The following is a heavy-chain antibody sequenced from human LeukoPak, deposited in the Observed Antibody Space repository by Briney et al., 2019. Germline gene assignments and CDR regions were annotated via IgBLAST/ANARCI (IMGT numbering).Heavy chain of an antibody. CDR1: GGSTSNSNYY. D-gene: IGHD6-19*01. CDR3: ASRYSSGQEGWFDP. J-gene: IGHJ5*02. Sequence: SETLSLTCTVSGGSTSNSNYYWGWIRQPPGTGLEWIGEINHSGSTNYNPSLKSRVTISVDTSKNQFSLKLSSVTAADTAVYYCASRYSSGQEGWFDPWGQGTLVTVSS. CDR2: INHSGST. V-gene: IGHV4-39*07.